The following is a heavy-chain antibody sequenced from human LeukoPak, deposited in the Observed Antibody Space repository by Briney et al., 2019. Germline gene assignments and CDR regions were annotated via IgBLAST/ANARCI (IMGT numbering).Heavy chain of an antibody. Sequence: GGSLRLSCAASGFTFDDYGMSWVRQAPGKGLEWVSGINWNGDSTGYADSVKGRFTISRDNAKNSLYLQMNSLRAEDTAVYYCARGRSRYAFDIWGQGTMVTVSS. V-gene: IGHV3-20*04. CDR1: GFTFDDYG. CDR2: INWNGDST. J-gene: IGHJ3*02. CDR3: ARGRSRYAFDI.